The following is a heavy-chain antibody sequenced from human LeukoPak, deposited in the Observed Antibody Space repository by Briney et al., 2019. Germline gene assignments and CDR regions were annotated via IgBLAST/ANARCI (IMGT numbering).Heavy chain of an antibody. CDR3: ARVSKKLWLDGYYFDS. J-gene: IGHJ4*02. V-gene: IGHV3-21*01. CDR1: GFTFTSYS. CDR2: ISSTSSYI. Sequence: GGSLRLSCAASGFTFTSYSMDWVRQAPGKGLEWVSSISSTSSYIYYADSVRGRFTISRDNAKNSLYLQMHSLRAEDTAVYYCARVSKKLWLDGYYFDSWGQGTLVTVSS. D-gene: IGHD5-18*01.